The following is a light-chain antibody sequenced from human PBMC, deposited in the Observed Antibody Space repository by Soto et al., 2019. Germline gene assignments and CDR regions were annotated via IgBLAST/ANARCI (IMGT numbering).Light chain of an antibody. J-gene: IGKJ1*01. CDR2: SAS. Sequence: DIQMTQSPSSLSASVGDRVTITCRASQGVGSYLNWYQQKPGKAPTLLIYSASELQSGVSSRFSGSGSGTDFTLTIRNLQPEDFAFYYCQQSHNTPLTFGQGPKVEI. V-gene: IGKV1-39*01. CDR3: QQSHNTPLT. CDR1: QGVGSY.